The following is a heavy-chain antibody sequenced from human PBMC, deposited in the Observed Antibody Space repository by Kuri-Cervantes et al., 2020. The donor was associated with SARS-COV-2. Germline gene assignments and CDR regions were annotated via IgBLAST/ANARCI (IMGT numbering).Heavy chain of an antibody. CDR3: AREPTSVGRGCSSTSCYYEVDY. D-gene: IGHD2-2*01. V-gene: IGHV3-21*01. J-gene: IGHJ4*02. CDR2: ISSSSSYI. Sequence: GESLKISCAASGFTFSSYSMNWVRQAPGKGLEWVSSISSSSSYIYYADSVQGRFTISRDNAKNSLYLQMNSLRAEDTAVYYCAREPTSVGRGCSSTSCYYEVDYWGQGTLVTVSS. CDR1: GFTFSSYS.